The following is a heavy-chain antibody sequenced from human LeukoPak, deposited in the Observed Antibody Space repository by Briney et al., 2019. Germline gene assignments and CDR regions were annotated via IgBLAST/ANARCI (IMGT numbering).Heavy chain of an antibody. V-gene: IGHV1-24*01. J-gene: IGHJ3*02. D-gene: IGHD3-22*01. CDR2: FDPEDGET. Sequence: ASVKVSCKVSGYTLTELSMHWVRQAPGKGLEWMGGFDPEDGETIYAQKLQGRVTMTEDTSTDTAYMELSSLRSEDTAVYYCATDDRFVAYSSGYSPFDIWGQGTMVTVSS. CDR3: ATDDRFVAYSSGYSPFDI. CDR1: GYTLTELS.